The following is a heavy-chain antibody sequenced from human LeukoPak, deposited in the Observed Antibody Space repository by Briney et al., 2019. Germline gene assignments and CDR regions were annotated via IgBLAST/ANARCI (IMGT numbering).Heavy chain of an antibody. CDR1: GYTFTNYN. V-gene: IGHV1-8*02. CDR2: MNPIYGNT. Sequence: ASVKVSCKASGYTFTNYNINWVRHAPGQGLEWMGLMNPIYGNTRYSQRFQGRVTIIMDTSTSTAYMELTSLRSEGTAVYYCARASAVHGLIYVYYFDSWGQGTLVTVSS. D-gene: IGHD2-8*01. CDR3: ARASAVHGLIYVYYFDS. J-gene: IGHJ4*02.